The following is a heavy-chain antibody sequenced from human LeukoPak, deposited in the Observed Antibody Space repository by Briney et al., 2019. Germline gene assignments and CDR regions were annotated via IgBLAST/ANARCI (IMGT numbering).Heavy chain of an antibody. Sequence: SVKVSCKASGGTFSSYAISWVRQAPGQGLEWMGRIIPILGIANYAQKFQGRVTITADKSTSTAYMELSSLRSEDTAVYYCARDVSDYYDSSGSLGGTVGYWGQGTLVTVSS. CDR3: ARDVSDYYDSSGSLGGTVGY. CDR2: IIPILGIA. V-gene: IGHV1-69*04. J-gene: IGHJ4*02. D-gene: IGHD3-22*01. CDR1: GGTFSSYA.